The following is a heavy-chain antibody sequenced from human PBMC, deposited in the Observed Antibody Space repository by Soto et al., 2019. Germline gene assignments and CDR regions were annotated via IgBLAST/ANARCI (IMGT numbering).Heavy chain of an antibody. CDR1: GFTFSSYA. CDR3: AKEEPVYYDFWSGYYPEYYFDY. CDR2: ISGSGGST. V-gene: IGHV3-23*01. Sequence: GGSLRLSCAASGFTFSSYAMSWVRQAPGKGLEWVSAISGSGGSTYYADSVKGRFTISRDNSKNTLYLQMNSLRAEDTAVYYCAKEEPVYYDFWSGYYPEYYFDYWGQGTLVTVSS. D-gene: IGHD3-3*01. J-gene: IGHJ4*02.